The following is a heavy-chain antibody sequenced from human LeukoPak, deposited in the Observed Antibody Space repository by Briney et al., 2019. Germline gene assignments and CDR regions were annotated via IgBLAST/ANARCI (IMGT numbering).Heavy chain of an antibody. Sequence: PSETLSLTCTVSGGSISSGYYWGWIRQPPGKGLEWIGSVYHSGSTYYNPSLKSRVTISVDTSKYQFSLKLSSVTAADTAVYYCARHGNYYDTSQSDPWGQGTLVTVSS. CDR3: ARHGNYYDTSQSDP. J-gene: IGHJ5*02. CDR2: VYHSGST. CDR1: GGSISSGYY. V-gene: IGHV4-38-2*02. D-gene: IGHD3-22*01.